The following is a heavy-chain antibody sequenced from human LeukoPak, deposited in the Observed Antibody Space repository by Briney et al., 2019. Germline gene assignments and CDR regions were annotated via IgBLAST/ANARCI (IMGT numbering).Heavy chain of an antibody. CDR3: ARDSYYDILTGRFDY. Sequence: TSVKVSCKASGYTFTSYAMNWVRQAPGQGLEWMGWINTNTGNPTYAQGFTGRFVFSLDTSVSTAYLQISSLKAEDTAVYYCARDSYYDILTGRFDYWGQGTLVTVSS. CDR1: GYTFTSYA. V-gene: IGHV7-4-1*02. J-gene: IGHJ4*02. CDR2: INTNTGNP. D-gene: IGHD3-9*01.